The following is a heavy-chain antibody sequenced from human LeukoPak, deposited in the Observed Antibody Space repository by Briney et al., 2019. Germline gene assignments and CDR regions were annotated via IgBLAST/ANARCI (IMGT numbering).Heavy chain of an antibody. Sequence: GRSRTLSCAASGFTFSSYGMHWVRQAPGKGLEWVAFISYDGSNNYYADSVKGRFTISRDNSKNTLFLQMSSLRAEDMALYYCAKTLATGGGSYNMDVWGQGST. CDR1: GFTFSSYG. CDR2: ISYDGSNN. D-gene: IGHD2-8*02. V-gene: IGHV3-30*18. J-gene: IGHJ6*02. CDR3: AKTLATGGGSYNMDV.